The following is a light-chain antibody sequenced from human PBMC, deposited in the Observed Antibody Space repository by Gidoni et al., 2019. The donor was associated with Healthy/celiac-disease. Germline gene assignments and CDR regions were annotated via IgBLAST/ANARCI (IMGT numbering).Light chain of an antibody. J-gene: IGLJ3*02. CDR2: DVS. CDR3: CSYAGSYTWV. CDR1: SSDVGGYNY. V-gene: IGLV2-11*01. Sequence: QSALTQRRSVAGSPGESVTISCTGTSSDVGGYNYVSWYQQHPGNAPKLMIYDVSKRPSGVPDRFSGSKSGNTASLTISGLQAEDEADYYCCSYAGSYTWVFGGGTKLTVL.